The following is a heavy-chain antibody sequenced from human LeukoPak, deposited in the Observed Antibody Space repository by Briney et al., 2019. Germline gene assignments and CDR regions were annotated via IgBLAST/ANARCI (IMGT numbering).Heavy chain of an antibody. CDR1: GFTFDDYG. D-gene: IGHD5-24*01. J-gene: IGHJ4*02. Sequence: GGSLRLSCAASGFTFDDYGMSWVRQAPGKGLEWVSVINWNGDDTSYADFVKGRFTISRDNPKNSLYLQMNSLRAEDTAFYYCARLGDGYTVFDYGGQGTLVTVSS. CDR2: INWNGDDT. CDR3: ARLGDGYTVFDY. V-gene: IGHV3-20*04.